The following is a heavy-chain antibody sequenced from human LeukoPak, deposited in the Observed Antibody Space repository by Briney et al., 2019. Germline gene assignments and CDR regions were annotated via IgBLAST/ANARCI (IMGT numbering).Heavy chain of an antibody. CDR3: ASRRDGYNSPGDY. CDR2: ISSSSSTI. D-gene: IGHD5-24*01. J-gene: IGHJ4*02. CDR1: GYTFSSYS. V-gene: IGHV3-48*04. Sequence: PGGSLRLSCAASGYTFSSYSMNWVRQAPGKGLEWVSYISSSSSTIYYADSVKGRFTISRDNAKNSLYLQMNSLRAEDTAVYYCASRRDGYNSPGDYWGQGTLVTVSS.